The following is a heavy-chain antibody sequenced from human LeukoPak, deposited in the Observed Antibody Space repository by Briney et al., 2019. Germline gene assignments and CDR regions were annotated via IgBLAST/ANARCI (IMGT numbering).Heavy chain of an antibody. J-gene: IGHJ4*02. CDR2: IIPIFGIA. V-gene: IGHV1-69*04. D-gene: IGHD3-22*01. Sequence: SVKVSCKASGGTFSSYAISWVRQAPGQGLEWMGTIIPIFGIANYAQKFQGRVTITADKSTSTAYMELSSLRSEDTAVYYCATGQTPRYYYDSSGNWGQGTLVTVSS. CDR1: GGTFSSYA. CDR3: ATGQTPRYYYDSSGN.